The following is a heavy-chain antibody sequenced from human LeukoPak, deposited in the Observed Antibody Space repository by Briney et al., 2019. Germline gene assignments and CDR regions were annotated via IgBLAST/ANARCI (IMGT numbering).Heavy chain of an antibody. CDR2: ISAYNGNT. CDR1: GYTFTSYG. J-gene: IGHJ5*02. Sequence: GASVKVSCKASGYTFTSYGISWVRQAPGQGLEWMGWISAYNGNTNYAQKLQGRVTMTTDTSTSTAYMELSSLRSEDTAVYYCARGPSSDSSGFGIFWFDPWGQGTLVTVSP. D-gene: IGHD3-22*01. V-gene: IGHV1-18*01. CDR3: ARGPSSDSSGFGIFWFDP.